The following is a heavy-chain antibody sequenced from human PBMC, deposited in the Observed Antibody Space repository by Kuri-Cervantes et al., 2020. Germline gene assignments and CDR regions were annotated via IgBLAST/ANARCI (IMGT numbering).Heavy chain of an antibody. Sequence: GESLKISCAASGFTVSSNYMSWVRQAPGKGLEWVSVIYCGGSTYYADSVKGRFTISRDNSKNTLYLQMNSLRAEDTAVYYCARVTMVRGFDYWGRGTLVTVSS. V-gene: IGHV3-53*01. CDR3: ARVTMVRGFDY. CDR2: IYCGGST. J-gene: IGHJ4*02. CDR1: GFTVSSNY. D-gene: IGHD3-10*01.